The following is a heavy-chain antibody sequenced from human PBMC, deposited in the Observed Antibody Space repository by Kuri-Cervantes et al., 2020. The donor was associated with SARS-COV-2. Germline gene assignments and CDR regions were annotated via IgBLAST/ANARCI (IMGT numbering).Heavy chain of an antibody. Sequence: GESLKISCAASGFTFRSYAMSWVRQAPGKGLEWVSSFCGSGGSTYYADSVKGRFIISRDNSKNTLYLQMNSLRAEDTAVYYCARDRGYCSDGSCYQHDAFDIWGQGTMVTVSS. V-gene: IGHV3-23*01. CDR3: ARDRGYCSDGSCYQHDAFDI. CDR2: FCGSGGST. J-gene: IGHJ3*02. CDR1: GFTFRSYA. D-gene: IGHD2-15*01.